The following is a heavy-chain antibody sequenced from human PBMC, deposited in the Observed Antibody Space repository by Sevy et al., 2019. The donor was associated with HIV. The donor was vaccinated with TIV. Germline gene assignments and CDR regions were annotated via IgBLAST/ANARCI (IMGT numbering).Heavy chain of an antibody. CDR2: IRQDGSEK. J-gene: IGHJ4*02. V-gene: IGHV3-7*01. D-gene: IGHD1-26*01. CDR3: ASSRTSSFGWD. CDR1: GFTFNNYW. Sequence: GGSLRLSCAASGFTFNNYWMSWVRQAPGKGLEWVANIRQDGSEKYYVESVKGRFTISRDNAKNSLFLQMNSLRAEDTAVYYCASSRTSSFGWDWGQGTLVIVSS.